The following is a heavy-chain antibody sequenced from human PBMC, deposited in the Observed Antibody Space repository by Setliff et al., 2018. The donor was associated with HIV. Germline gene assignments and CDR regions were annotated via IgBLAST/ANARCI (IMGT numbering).Heavy chain of an antibody. CDR1: GGSISSNSDY. CDR3: ARHLDGWYYYGMDV. D-gene: IGHD6-19*01. V-gene: IGHV4-39*01. CDR2: ISYSGST. J-gene: IGHJ6*02. Sequence: SETLSLTCTVSGGSISSNSDYWGWIRQPPGKGLEWIGTISYSGSTNYNPSPKSRVTISVDTSKNQFSLKLSSVTAADTAGYYCARHLDGWYYYGMDVWGQGTTVTVSS.